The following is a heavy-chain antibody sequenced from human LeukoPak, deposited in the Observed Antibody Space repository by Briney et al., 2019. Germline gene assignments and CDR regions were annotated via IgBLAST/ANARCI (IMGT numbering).Heavy chain of an antibody. CDR3: ARYRPRLAAAGTRGVRAFDI. CDR1: GGSISSGGYY. D-gene: IGHD6-13*01. CDR2: IYYSGST. J-gene: IGHJ3*02. Sequence: SETLSLTCTVSGGSISSGGYYWSWIRQPPGKGLEWIGYIYYSGSTNYNPSLKSRVTISVDTSKNQFSLKLSSVTAADTAVYYCARYRPRLAAAGTRGVRAFDIWGQGTMVTVSS. V-gene: IGHV4-61*08.